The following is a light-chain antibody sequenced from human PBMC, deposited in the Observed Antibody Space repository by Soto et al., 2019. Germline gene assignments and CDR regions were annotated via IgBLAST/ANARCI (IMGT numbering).Light chain of an antibody. J-gene: IGKJ1*01. Sequence: DIQVSQSPSTLSASVGDRVTITCRVSQTIRNSLAWFQQKPGKAPKLLIYKASILEGGVPSRFNGSGSGTEFTLSISSLQPDDFGTYYCQQYNEYSKTFGQGTKVEI. CDR3: QQYNEYSKT. CDR1: QTIRNS. CDR2: KAS. V-gene: IGKV1-5*03.